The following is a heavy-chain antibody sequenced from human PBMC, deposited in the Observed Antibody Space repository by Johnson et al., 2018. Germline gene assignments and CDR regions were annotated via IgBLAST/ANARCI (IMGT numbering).Heavy chain of an antibody. V-gene: IGHV3-11*01. CDR1: GFTFSDYY. CDR3: ARTYYDFWSGSPSGGMDV. CDR2: ISSSGLTI. D-gene: IGHD3-3*01. J-gene: IGHJ6*02. Sequence: QVQLVESGGGLVKPGGSXRLSCAASGFTFSDYYMSWIRQAPGKGLEWVSYISSSGLTIYYADSVKGRFTISRDNAKNSLYLQMNSLRAEDTAVYYCARTYYDFWSGSPSGGMDVWGQGTTVTVSS.